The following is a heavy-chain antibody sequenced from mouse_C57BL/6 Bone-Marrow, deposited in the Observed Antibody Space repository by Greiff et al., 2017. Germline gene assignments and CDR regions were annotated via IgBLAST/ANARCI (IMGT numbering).Heavy chain of an antibody. CDR2: INPSTGGT. CDR3: ARSSPPGGSSSYWYFDV. D-gene: IGHD1-1*01. Sequence: EVQLQQSGPELVKPGASVKISCKASGYSFTGYYMNWVKQSPDKSLEWIGEINPSTGGTTYNQKFKAKATLTVDKSSSPAYMQLKGLTSEDSAVYDYARSSPPGGSSSYWYFDVWGTGTTVTVSS. CDR1: GYSFTGYY. J-gene: IGHJ1*03. V-gene: IGHV1-42*01.